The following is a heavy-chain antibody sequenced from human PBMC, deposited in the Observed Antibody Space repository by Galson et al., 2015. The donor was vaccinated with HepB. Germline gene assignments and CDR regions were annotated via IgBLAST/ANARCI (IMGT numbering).Heavy chain of an antibody. Sequence: SVKVSCKASGYTFTSYGISWVRQAPGQGLEWMGWISAYNGNTNYAQKLQGRVTMTTDTSTSTAYMELRSLRSDDTAVYYCARAILPLMSSSWYPSDYYYGMDVWGQGTTVTVSS. CDR3: ARAILPLMSSSWYPSDYYYGMDV. CDR1: GYTFTSYG. J-gene: IGHJ6*02. V-gene: IGHV1-18*01. D-gene: IGHD6-13*01. CDR2: ISAYNGNT.